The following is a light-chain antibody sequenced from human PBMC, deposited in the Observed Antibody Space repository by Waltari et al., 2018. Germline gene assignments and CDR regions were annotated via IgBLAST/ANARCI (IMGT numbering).Light chain of an antibody. Sequence: EIVLTQSPGTLSLFPGERATLSCRASQSVSSYLAWYQQKPGQAPRLLFYEASRRATGIPDMFSGSGSGTDFTLTISRLEPEDVAVYYCQKYGTLPATFGQGTKVEIK. CDR3: QKYGTLPAT. J-gene: IGKJ1*01. CDR2: EAS. V-gene: IGKV3-20*01. CDR1: QSVSSY.